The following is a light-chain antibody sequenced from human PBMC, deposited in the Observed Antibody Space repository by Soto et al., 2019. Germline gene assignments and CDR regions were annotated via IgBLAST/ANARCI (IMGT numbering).Light chain of an antibody. CDR1: QSISSY. CDR2: AAS. J-gene: IGKJ1*01. V-gene: IGKV1-39*01. Sequence: IQMTQSPSSLSASVGDRVTITCRASQSISSYLNWYQQKPGKAPKLLIYAASSLQSGVPSRFSGSGSGTDFTLTISSLQPDDFATYYCQQYNSYSVTFGQGTKVDIK. CDR3: QQYNSYSVT.